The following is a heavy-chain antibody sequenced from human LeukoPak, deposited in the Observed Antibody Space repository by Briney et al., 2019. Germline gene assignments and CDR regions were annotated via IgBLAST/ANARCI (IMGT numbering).Heavy chain of an antibody. Sequence: ASVKVSCKASGYTFTSYGISWVRQAPGQGLEWMGRIIPILGIANYAQKFQGRVTITADKSTSTAYMELSSLRSEDTAVYYCARDTVGIPATWGQGTLVTVSS. CDR2: IIPILGIA. CDR1: GYTFTSYG. CDR3: ARDTVGIPAT. D-gene: IGHD2-2*01. J-gene: IGHJ4*02. V-gene: IGHV1-69*04.